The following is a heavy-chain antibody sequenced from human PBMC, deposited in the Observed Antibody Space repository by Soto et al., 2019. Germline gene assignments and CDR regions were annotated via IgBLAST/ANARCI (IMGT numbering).Heavy chain of an antibody. D-gene: IGHD6-19*01. CDR1: GIEFSNYA. CDR3: AKDANWLDVYYDV. J-gene: IGHJ4*02. CDR2: VSASGRSR. V-gene: IGHV3-23*01. Sequence: GGSLRLSCVGSGIEFSNYAMSWVRQAPGKGLEWVSIVSASGRSRYHADSVKGRFTISRDNSKNTLYLHMTNLRAEDTAVYYCAKDANWLDVYYDVWGQGTPVTVSS.